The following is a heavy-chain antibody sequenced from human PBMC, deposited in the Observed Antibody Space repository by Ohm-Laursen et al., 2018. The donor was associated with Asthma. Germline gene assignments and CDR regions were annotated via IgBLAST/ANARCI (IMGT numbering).Heavy chain of an antibody. CDR1: GFTFSSYA. Sequence: SLRLSCSASGFTFSSYAMSWVRQAPGKGLEWVSAISGGGGNTNYADSVKGRFTISRDESKNALFLQMNSLRAEDTAVYYCAKGDLGWYGNSAYSHWGQGTLVTVSS. CDR3: AKGDLGWYGNSAYSH. J-gene: IGHJ4*02. V-gene: IGHV3-23*01. CDR2: ISGGGGNT. D-gene: IGHD3-22*01.